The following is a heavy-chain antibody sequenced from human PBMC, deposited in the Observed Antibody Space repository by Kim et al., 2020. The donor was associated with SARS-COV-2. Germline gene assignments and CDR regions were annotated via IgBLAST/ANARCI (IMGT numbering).Heavy chain of an antibody. V-gene: IGHV4-39*01. D-gene: IGHD5-18*01. CDR1: GGSISSSSYF. CDR2: RSYGGST. Sequence: SETLSLTCTVSGGSISSSSYFWVWIRQPPGKGLEWIATRSYGGSTNYNPSPKSRGTISVDTSKNQFSLSLNSVTAADSAVYYCARRSQGVDSGWGYRMDVWGQGTTVTVSS. J-gene: IGHJ6*02. CDR3: ARRSQGVDSGWGYRMDV.